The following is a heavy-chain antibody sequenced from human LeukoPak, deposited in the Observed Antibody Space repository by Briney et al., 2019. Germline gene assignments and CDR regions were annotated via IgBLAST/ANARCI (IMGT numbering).Heavy chain of an antibody. CDR3: VESRPSGWNEYEY. J-gene: IGHJ4*02. V-gene: IGHV3-64D*09. CDR2: VTSDGGST. D-gene: IGHD6-19*01. Sequence: GGSLTLSCAASGFTFSSYAMHWVRQAPGKGLEFVSAVTSDGGSTYYTDSMKGRFTISRDNSKNTLYLQMTSLRVEDTAVYYCVESRPSGWNEYEYWGQGTLVTVSS. CDR1: GFTFSSYA.